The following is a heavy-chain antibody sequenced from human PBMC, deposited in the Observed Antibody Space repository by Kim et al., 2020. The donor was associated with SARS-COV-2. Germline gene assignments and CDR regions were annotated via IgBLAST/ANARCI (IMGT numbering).Heavy chain of an antibody. CDR2: ISGSGGST. J-gene: IGHJ4*02. CDR1: GFTFSSYA. V-gene: IGHV3-23*01. Sequence: GGSLRLSCAASGFTFSSYAMSWVRQAPGKGLEWVSAISGSGGSTYYADSVKGRFTISRDNSKNTLYLQMNSLRAEDTAVYYCAKDPRYYYGSGSYFDYWGQGTLVTVSS. CDR3: AKDPRYYYGSGSYFDY. D-gene: IGHD3-10*01.